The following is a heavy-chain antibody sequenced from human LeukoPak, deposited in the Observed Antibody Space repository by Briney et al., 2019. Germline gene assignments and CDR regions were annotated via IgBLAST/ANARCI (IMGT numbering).Heavy chain of an antibody. CDR1: GGSISNYY. D-gene: IGHD1-26*01. CDR3: ARTQSQSGSYRYYFGY. CDR2: INTSGST. Sequence: PSETLSLTCTVSGGSISNYYWSWIRQPAGKGLEWIGRINTSGSTDYNPSLKSRVTMSVDTSRNQFSLKLNSVTAADTAVYYCARTQSQSGSYRYYFGYWGQGTLVTVSS. V-gene: IGHV4-4*07. J-gene: IGHJ4*02.